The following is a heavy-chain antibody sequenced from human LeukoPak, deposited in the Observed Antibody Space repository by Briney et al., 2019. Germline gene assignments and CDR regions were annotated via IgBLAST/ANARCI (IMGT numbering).Heavy chain of an antibody. CDR1: GGSISGYY. D-gene: IGHD3-9*01. Sequence: SETLSLTCTVSGGSISGYYWSWIRQPPGKGLEWIGSIYYSGSTYYNPSLKSRVTISVDTSKNQFSLKLSSVTAADTAVYYCARTDSHTDYDILTGAFDYWGQGTLVTVSS. CDR3: ARTDSHTDYDILTGAFDY. CDR2: IYYSGST. V-gene: IGHV4-39*01. J-gene: IGHJ4*02.